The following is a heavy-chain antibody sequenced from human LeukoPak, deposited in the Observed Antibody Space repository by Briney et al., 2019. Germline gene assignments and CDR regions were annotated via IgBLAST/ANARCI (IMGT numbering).Heavy chain of an antibody. CDR3: ARASYYDFWSGYSI. J-gene: IGHJ4*02. CDR2: ISAYNGNT. V-gene: IGHV1-18*01. CDR1: GYTFTSYG. D-gene: IGHD3-3*01. Sequence: ASVKVSCKASGYTFTSYGISWVRQAPGQGLEWMGWISAYNGNTNYAQKLQGRVTMTTDTSTSTAYMELRSLRSDDTAAYYCARASYYDFWSGYSIWGQGTLVTVSS.